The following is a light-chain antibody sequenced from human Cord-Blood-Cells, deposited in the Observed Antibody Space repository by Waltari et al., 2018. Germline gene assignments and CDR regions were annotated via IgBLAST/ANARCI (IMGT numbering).Light chain of an antibody. V-gene: IGKV1-39*01. J-gene: IGKJ1*01. CDR1: QSISSY. CDR3: QQSYSTPWT. CDR2: AAS. Sequence: DIQMTQSPSSLSAPVGDSVTITCRASQSISSYLNWYQQKPGKAPRLLIYAASSLQSGVPSRFSGSGSGTDFTLTISSLQPEDFATYYCQQSYSTPWTFGQGTKVEIK.